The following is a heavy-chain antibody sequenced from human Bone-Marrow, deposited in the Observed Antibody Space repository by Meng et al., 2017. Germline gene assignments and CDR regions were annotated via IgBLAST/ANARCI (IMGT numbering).Heavy chain of an antibody. Sequence: SGGALVPLGGSLRLSGMASDFTFSIFWMHWVRQAPGKGPMWVSRINPDGTTTDYADSVKGRFTISRDNAKNTLYLQMNSLRAEDSAVYYCARFTPFDYWGPGTLVTVSS. CDR3: ARFTPFDY. V-gene: IGHV3-74*01. CDR2: INPDGTTT. CDR1: DFTFSIFW. J-gene: IGHJ4*02.